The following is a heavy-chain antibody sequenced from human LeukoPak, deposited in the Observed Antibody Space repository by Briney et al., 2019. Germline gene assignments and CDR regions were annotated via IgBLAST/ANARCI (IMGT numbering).Heavy chain of an antibody. J-gene: IGHJ3*02. D-gene: IGHD4-17*01. Sequence: GGSLRLSCAASGFTFSSYAMHWVRQAPGKGLEWVAVISYDGSNKYYADSVKGRFTISRDNAKNSLYLQMNSLRAEDTAVYYCARDGSDYGDYYAFDIWGQGTMVTVSS. V-gene: IGHV3-30-3*01. CDR2: ISYDGSNK. CDR3: ARDGSDYGDYYAFDI. CDR1: GFTFSSYA.